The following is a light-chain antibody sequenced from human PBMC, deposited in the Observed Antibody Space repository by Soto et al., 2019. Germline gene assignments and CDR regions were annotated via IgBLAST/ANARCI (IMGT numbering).Light chain of an antibody. V-gene: IGLV2-8*01. CDR3: HSYVDSKPDI. CDR2: EVS. CDR1: TSDVGGYNY. J-gene: IGLJ1*01. Sequence: QSAVTQPPSASGSPGPSVTISFSGTTSDVGGYNYVSWYQQHPGKAPKLRIYEVSKRPSGLPDRFAGSKSGNTASLNVSGLQAEDEADYACHSYVDSKPDIFGTGTKLTVL.